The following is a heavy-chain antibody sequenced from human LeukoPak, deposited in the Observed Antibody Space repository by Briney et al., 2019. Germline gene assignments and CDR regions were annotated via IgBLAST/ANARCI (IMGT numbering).Heavy chain of an antibody. Sequence: GGSLRLSCAVSRFTFNNYVMSWVRQAPGKGLEWVSAISGSGATTHYTDSVRGRFTISRDNSKNTLYLQMNSLRVEDTAVYYCAKPFTYGSGSSFQTFDPWGQGILVTVSS. D-gene: IGHD3-10*01. CDR1: RFTFNNYV. V-gene: IGHV3-23*01. CDR3: AKPFTYGSGSSFQTFDP. CDR2: ISGSGATT. J-gene: IGHJ5*02.